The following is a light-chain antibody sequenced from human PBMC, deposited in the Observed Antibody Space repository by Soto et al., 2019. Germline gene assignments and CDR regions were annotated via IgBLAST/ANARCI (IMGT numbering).Light chain of an antibody. CDR2: AAS. V-gene: IGKV1-39*01. CDR3: QQSYSTPRVT. J-gene: IGKJ2*01. Sequence: DIQMTQSPSSLSASVGARVTITCRASQSISSYLNWYQQKPGKAPKLLIYAASSLQSGVPSRFSGSRSGTDFTLTISSLQPEDFATYYCQQSYSTPRVTFGQGTKVESK. CDR1: QSISSY.